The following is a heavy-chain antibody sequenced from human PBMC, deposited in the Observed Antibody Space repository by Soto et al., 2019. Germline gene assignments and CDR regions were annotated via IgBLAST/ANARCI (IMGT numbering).Heavy chain of an antibody. J-gene: IGHJ6*02. D-gene: IGHD3-10*01. CDR3: ATSHNDYYGSGSLTYYYYGMDV. CDR2: FDPEDGET. V-gene: IGHV1-24*01. CDR1: GYTLTELS. Sequence: ASVKVSCKVSGYTLTELSMHWVRQAPGKGLEWMGGFDPEDGETIYAQKFQGRVTMTEDTSTDTAYMELSSLRSEDTAVYYCATSHNDYYGSGSLTYYYYGMDVWGQGTTVTVSS.